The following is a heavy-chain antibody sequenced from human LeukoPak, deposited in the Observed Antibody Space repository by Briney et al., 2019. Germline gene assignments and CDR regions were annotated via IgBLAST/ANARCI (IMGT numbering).Heavy chain of an antibody. D-gene: IGHD2-2*01. CDR3: ARLLGYCSSTSCSRGSYYFDY. CDR2: IYYSGST. J-gene: IGHJ4*02. V-gene: IGHV4-59*01. CDR1: GGSISSYY. Sequence: SETLSLTCTVSGGSISSYYWSWIRQPPGKGLEWIGYIYYSGSTNYNPSLKSRVTISVDTSKNQFSLKLSSVTAADTAVYYCARLLGYCSSTSCSRGSYYFDYWGQGTLVTVSS.